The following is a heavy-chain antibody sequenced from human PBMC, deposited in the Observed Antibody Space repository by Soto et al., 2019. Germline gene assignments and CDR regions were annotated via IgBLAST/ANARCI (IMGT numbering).Heavy chain of an antibody. CDR3: ARKIYRRFDP. CDR1: GFPFNTYA. J-gene: IGHJ5*02. CDR2: ISVSGDKT. Sequence: EVQLSESGGGLVQPGGSQRLSCAASGFPFNTYAMTWVRQAPGKDLEWVSAISVSGDKTYYAESVRGRFAISRDNSQNILFLQMNGLRAEDTALYYCARKIYRRFDPWGQGTLVIVSS. V-gene: IGHV3-23*01.